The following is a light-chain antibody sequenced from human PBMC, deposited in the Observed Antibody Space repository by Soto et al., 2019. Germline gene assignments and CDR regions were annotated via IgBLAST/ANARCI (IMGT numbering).Light chain of an antibody. CDR3: QQYGNAPLT. J-gene: IGKJ4*01. CDR2: GAS. CDR1: PIVSINY. V-gene: IGKV3-20*01. Sequence: ETVLTQTPGTLSLSPGERATLSCRASPIVSINYLAWYQQKPGPAPRALIYGASSRATGIPDRFIGSGSGTDFTITSSRLEPDDYAVYYCQQYGNAPLTFGRGTKVDIQ.